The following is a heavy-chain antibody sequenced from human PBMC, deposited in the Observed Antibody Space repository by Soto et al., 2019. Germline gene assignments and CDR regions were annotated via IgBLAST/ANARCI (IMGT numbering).Heavy chain of an antibody. V-gene: IGHV4-4*07. J-gene: IGHJ4*02. CDR1: GGSISSYY. D-gene: IGHD3-22*01. CDR2: IYTSGST. Sequence: PSETLSLTCTVSGGSISSYYWSWIRQPAGKGLEWIGRIYTSGSTNYNPSLKSRVTMSVDTSKNQFSLKLSSVTAADTAVYYCASTTYYYVSSGYSTFDYWGQGTLVTVSS. CDR3: ASTTYYYVSSGYSTFDY.